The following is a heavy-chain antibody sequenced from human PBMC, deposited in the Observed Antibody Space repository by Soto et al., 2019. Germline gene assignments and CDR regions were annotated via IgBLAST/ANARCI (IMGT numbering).Heavy chain of an antibody. CDR1: GYTFTSYA. J-gene: IGHJ4*02. CDR2: INAGNGNT. Sequence: QVQLVQSGAEVKKPGASVKVSCKASGYTFTSYARHWVRQAPGQRLEWMGWINAGNGNTKYSQKFQGRVTITRDTSASTAYMELSSLRSEDTAVYYCARGLNGYSHYFDYWGQGTLVTVSS. D-gene: IGHD5-18*01. CDR3: ARGLNGYSHYFDY. V-gene: IGHV1-3*01.